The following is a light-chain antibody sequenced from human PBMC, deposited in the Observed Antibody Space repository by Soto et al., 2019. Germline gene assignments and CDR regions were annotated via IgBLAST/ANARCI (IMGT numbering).Light chain of an antibody. V-gene: IGKV3-20*01. CDR2: GAS. Sequence: EIVLTQSPGTLSLSPGERATLSCRASQSVRNNFLAWYQQKPGQAPRLLIYGASSRATGIPDRFGGSGSGTAFTLTISGLEPEDLAVYYCQQYCSSPTFGGGTKVEIK. J-gene: IGKJ4*01. CDR3: QQYCSSPT. CDR1: QSVRNNF.